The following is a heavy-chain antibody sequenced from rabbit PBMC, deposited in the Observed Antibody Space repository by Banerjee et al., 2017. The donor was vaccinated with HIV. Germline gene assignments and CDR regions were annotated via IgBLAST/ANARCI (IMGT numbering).Heavy chain of an antibody. J-gene: IGHJ6*01. CDR3: ARDALITNYDF. CDR2: IYAGSGNI. D-gene: IGHD1-1*01. CDR1: GFTISSYW. V-gene: IGHV1S45*01. Sequence: QEQLKESGGGLVTPGGTLTLTCTASGFTISSYWICWVRQAPGKGLEWIGCIYAGSGNIYYASWAKGRFTISKTSSTTVTLQMTSLTAADTATYFCARDALITNYDFWGPGTLVTVS.